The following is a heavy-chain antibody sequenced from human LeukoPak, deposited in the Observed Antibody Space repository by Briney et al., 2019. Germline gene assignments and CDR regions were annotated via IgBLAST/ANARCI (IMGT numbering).Heavy chain of an antibody. CDR1: GGSISSSSYY. CDR2: IYYSGST. Sequence: SETLSLTCTVSGGSISSSSYYWGWIRQPPGKGLEWIGSIYYSGSTYYNPSLKSRVTISVDTSKNQFSLRLSSVTAADTAVYYCARGERYFDYFDYWGQGTLVTVSS. V-gene: IGHV4-39*07. CDR3: ARGERYFDYFDY. D-gene: IGHD3-9*01. J-gene: IGHJ4*02.